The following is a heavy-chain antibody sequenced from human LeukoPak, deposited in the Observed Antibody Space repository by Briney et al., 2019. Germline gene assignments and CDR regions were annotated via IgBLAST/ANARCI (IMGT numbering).Heavy chain of an antibody. Sequence: NAGGSLRLSCAASGFTFSSYGMHWVRQAPGKGLEWVSYISSTSDYTNYADSVKGRFTISRDNAKNSLNLQMNSLRAEDTAVYYCAVVTAGNWFDPWGQGTLVTVSS. CDR3: AVVTAGNWFDP. J-gene: IGHJ5*02. D-gene: IGHD2-21*02. CDR1: GFTFSSYG. CDR2: ISSTSDYT. V-gene: IGHV3-21*05.